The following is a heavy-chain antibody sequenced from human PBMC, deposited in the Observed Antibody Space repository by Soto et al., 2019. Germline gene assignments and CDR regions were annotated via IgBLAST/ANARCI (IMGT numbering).Heavy chain of an antibody. CDR3: ERAIRYYDFWSGYYGNWFDP. Sequence: ASVKVSCKASGYTFTSYDINWVRQATGQGLEWMGWMNPNSGNTGYAQKFQGRVTMTRNTSISTAYMELSSLRSEDTAVYYCERAIRYYDFWSGYYGNWFDPWG. J-gene: IGHJ5*02. V-gene: IGHV1-8*01. CDR2: MNPNSGNT. CDR1: GYTFTSYD. D-gene: IGHD3-3*01.